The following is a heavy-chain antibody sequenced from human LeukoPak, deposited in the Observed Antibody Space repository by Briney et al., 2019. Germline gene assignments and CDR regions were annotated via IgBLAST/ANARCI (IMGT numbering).Heavy chain of an antibody. CDR1: GFTLDDYG. J-gene: IGHJ3*02. CDR3: ARVTGVVPARAFDI. V-gene: IGHV3-20*04. Sequence: PGGSPRLSCAASGFTLDDYGMSWVRQAPGKGLEWVSGINWNGGSTGYADSVKGRFTISRDNAKNSLYLQMNSLRAEDTALYYCARVTGVVPARAFDIWGQGTMVTVSS. CDR2: INWNGGST. D-gene: IGHD2-2*01.